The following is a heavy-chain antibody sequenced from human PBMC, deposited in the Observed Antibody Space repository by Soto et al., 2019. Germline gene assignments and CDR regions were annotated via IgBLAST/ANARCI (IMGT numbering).Heavy chain of an antibody. CDR3: ASYYDSSGYYAYYFDY. J-gene: IGHJ4*02. CDR1: GGSISSGDYY. Sequence: SETLSLTCTVSGGSISSGDYYWSWIRQPPGKGLEWIGYIYYSGSTYYNPSLKSRVTISVDTSRNQFSLKLSSVTAADTAVYYCASYYDSSGYYAYYFDYWGQGTLVTVSS. CDR2: IYYSGST. D-gene: IGHD3-22*01. V-gene: IGHV4-30-4*01.